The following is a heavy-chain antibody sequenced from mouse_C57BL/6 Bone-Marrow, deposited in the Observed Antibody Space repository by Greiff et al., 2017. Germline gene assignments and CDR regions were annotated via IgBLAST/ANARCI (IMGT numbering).Heavy chain of an antibody. V-gene: IGHV1-55*01. D-gene: IGHD4-1*01. CDR2: IYPTSGRT. CDR1: GYTFTSYW. Sequence: QVQLKQSGAELVKPGASVKMSCKASGYTFTSYWITWVKQRPGQGLEWIGDIYPTSGRTNHNEKFQSKAILTVDTATNTAYMQISSLTSEDSAVLYCASSGPLGRNVDYWGQGTTLTVSS. CDR3: ASSGPLGRNVDY. J-gene: IGHJ2*01.